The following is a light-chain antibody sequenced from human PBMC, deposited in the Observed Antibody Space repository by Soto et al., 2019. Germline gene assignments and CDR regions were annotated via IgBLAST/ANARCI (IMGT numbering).Light chain of an antibody. Sequence: KHSPATLSLYKRERATLSCRASQSVSSNYLAWYQRKPGQAPRLLIYGASSRATGIPDRLSGSGSGTDFTLTISRLEPEDFAVYYCLLYGNSFITFAQGTLLEVK. CDR3: LLYGNSFIT. J-gene: IGKJ5*01. CDR1: QSVSSNY. CDR2: GAS. V-gene: IGKV3-20*01.